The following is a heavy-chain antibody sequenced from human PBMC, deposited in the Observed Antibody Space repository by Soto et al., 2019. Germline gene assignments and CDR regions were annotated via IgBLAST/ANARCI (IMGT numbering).Heavy chain of an antibody. CDR2: IHTSDT. D-gene: IGHD4-17*01. CDR3: AKDQRYGDRPGTDAFAI. CDR1: GFTFTTYA. J-gene: IGHJ3*02. V-gene: IGHV3-23*05. Sequence: EVQLLESGGGLVQPGGSLRLSCAASGFTFTTYAMSWVRQAPGKGLEWVAGIHTSDTYYTDSVKGRFTISRDNSRNTVYLLLNSLSAEDTAVYYCAKDQRYGDRPGTDAFAIWGQGTLVTVSS.